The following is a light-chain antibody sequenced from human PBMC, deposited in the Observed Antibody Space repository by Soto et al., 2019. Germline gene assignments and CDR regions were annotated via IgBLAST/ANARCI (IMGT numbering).Light chain of an antibody. CDR2: QDN. V-gene: IGLV3-1*01. CDR3: KAWDSNTVV. J-gene: IGLJ2*01. CDR1: KLGDKY. Sequence: SYELTQPPSVSVSPGQTASITCSGAKLGDKYASWYQQEPGQSPVLVIYQDNKLPSGIPERFSGSNSGNTATLTISGTQAMDEADYYCKAWDSNTVVFGGGTKLTVL.